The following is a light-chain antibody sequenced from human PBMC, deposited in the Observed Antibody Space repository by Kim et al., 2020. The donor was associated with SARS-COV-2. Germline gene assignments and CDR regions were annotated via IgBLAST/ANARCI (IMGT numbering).Light chain of an antibody. CDR2: DAT. CDR1: ESISSW. J-gene: IGKJ1*01. V-gene: IGKV1-5*01. Sequence: GDRVTTTCRGSESISSWLAWYQQKPGKAHKLLIYDATSLESGVPSRISGSGCGTEFTLTSSSLQHDDSANYYCQQYNSYWTFGQGTKVDIK. CDR3: QQYNSYWT.